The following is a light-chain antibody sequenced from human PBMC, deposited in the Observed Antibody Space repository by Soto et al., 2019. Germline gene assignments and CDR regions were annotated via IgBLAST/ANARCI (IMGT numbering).Light chain of an antibody. V-gene: IGLV1-44*01. CDR1: SSNIGSEN. Sequence: QSVLTQPPSASGTPGQRGTISCSGGSSNIGSENVNWYQHLPGTAPKLLIYANNQRPSGVPDRFSASKSGTSASLAISGLQSDDEADYYCASLDATLYVFGTGTKLTVL. J-gene: IGLJ1*01. CDR3: ASLDATLYV. CDR2: ANN.